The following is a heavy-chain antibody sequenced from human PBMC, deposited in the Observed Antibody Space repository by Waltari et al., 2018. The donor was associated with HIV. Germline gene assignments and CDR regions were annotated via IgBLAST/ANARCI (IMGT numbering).Heavy chain of an antibody. V-gene: IGHV3-21*01. CDR1: GFTFSSYS. D-gene: IGHD5-12*01. Sequence: EVQLVESGGGLVKPGGSLRLSCAASGFTFSSYSLNLVRQAPGKGLEWVSSISSSSSYIYYADSVKGRFTISRDNAKNSLYLQMNSLRAEDTAVYYCARDDIVATINYWGQGTLVTVSS. J-gene: IGHJ4*02. CDR3: ARDDIVATINY. CDR2: ISSSSSYI.